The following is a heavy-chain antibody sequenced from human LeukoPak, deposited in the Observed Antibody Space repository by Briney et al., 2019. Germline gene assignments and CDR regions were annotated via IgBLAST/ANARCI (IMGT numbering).Heavy chain of an antibody. D-gene: IGHD2-21*02. V-gene: IGHV1-69*13. J-gene: IGHJ3*02. CDR1: GGTFSSYA. CDR3: ARAELIVVVTAIYNDAFDI. Sequence: SVKVSCKASGGTFSSYAISWVRQAPGQGLEWMGGIIPIFGTANYAQKFQGRVTITADESTSTAYMELSSLRSEDTAVYYCARAELIVVVTAIYNDAFDIWSQGTMVTVSS. CDR2: IIPIFGTA.